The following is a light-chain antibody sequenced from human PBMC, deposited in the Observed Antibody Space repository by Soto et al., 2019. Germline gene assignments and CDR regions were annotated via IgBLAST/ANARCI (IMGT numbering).Light chain of an antibody. Sequence: QAVLTQSSSASASLGSSVKLTCTLSSGHSGYIIAWHQQQPGKAPRYLMKLESSGSYNKGSGVPDRFSGSSSGADRYLTISNLHFEDEADYYCETWDSNTRVFAGGTKLTVL. CDR2: LESSGSY. CDR3: ETWDSNTRV. V-gene: IGLV4-60*02. J-gene: IGLJ3*02. CDR1: SGHSGYI.